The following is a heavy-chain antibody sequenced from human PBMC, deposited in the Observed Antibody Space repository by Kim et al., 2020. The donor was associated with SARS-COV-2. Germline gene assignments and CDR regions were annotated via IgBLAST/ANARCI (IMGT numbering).Heavy chain of an antibody. CDR1: GFTFSSYA. CDR2: ISGSGGNT. V-gene: IGHV3-23*01. Sequence: GGSLRLSCAASGFTFSSYAMSWVRQAPGKGLEWVSAISGSGGNTYYADSVKGRFTISRDNSKNTLHLQMNSLRAEDTAVYYCAKGPPSGSKGPFDYWGQGTLVTVSS. J-gene: IGHJ4*02. D-gene: IGHD3-10*01. CDR3: AKGPPSGSKGPFDY.